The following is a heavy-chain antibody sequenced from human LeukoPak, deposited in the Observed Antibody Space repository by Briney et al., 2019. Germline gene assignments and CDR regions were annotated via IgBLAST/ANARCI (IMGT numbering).Heavy chain of an antibody. D-gene: IGHD6-13*01. Sequence: ASVKVSCKASGYTCTSYDINWVRQATGQGLEWMGWMNPNSGNTGYAQRFQGRVTLTSNTSISTAYMELGSLRSEDTAVYHCARGGASAAARRFDPWGQGTLVTVSS. CDR1: GYTCTSYD. J-gene: IGHJ5*02. CDR3: ARGGASAAARRFDP. V-gene: IGHV1-8*01. CDR2: MNPNSGNT.